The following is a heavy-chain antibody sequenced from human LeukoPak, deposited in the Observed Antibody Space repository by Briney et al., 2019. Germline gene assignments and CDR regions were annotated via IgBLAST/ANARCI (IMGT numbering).Heavy chain of an antibody. Sequence: GASVKVSCKASGGTFSSYAISWVRQAPGQGLEWMGGIIPIFGTANYAQKFQGRVTITADKSTSTAYMELSSLRSEDTAVYYCATSGRIAAAGSPLFFDYWGQGTLVTVSS. D-gene: IGHD6-13*01. CDR3: ATSGRIAAAGSPLFFDY. CDR2: IIPIFGTA. J-gene: IGHJ4*02. V-gene: IGHV1-69*06. CDR1: GGTFSSYA.